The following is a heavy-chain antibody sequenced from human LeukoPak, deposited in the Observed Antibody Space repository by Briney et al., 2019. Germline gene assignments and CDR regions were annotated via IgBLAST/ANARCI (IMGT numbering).Heavy chain of an antibody. CDR1: GGTFSSYA. CDR3: ARDAPWTAVYGMDV. Sequence: GASVKVSCKASGGTFSSYAISWVRQAPGQGLEWMGRIIPILGIANYAQKFQGRVTITADKSTSTAYMELSSLRSEDTAVYYCARDAPWTAVYGMDVWGQGTTVTVSS. V-gene: IGHV1-69*04. J-gene: IGHJ6*02. D-gene: IGHD2-2*01. CDR2: IIPILGIA.